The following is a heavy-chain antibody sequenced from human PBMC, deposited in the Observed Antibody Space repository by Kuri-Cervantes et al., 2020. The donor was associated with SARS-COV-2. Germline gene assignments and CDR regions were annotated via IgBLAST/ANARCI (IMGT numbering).Heavy chain of an antibody. CDR3: ARMYDYSFNWFDP. CDR2: ISYDGSNK. V-gene: IGHV3-30*03. D-gene: IGHD4-11*01. CDR1: GFTFSSYG. Sequence: GESLKISCAASGFTFSSYGMHWVRQAPGKGLEWVAVISYDGSNKYYADSVKGRFTISRDNSKNTLYLQMNSLRAEDTAVYYCARMYDYSFNWFDPWGQGTLVTVSS. J-gene: IGHJ5*02.